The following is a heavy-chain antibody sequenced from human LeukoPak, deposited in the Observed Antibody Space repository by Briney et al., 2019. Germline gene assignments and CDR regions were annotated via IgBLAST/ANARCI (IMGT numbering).Heavy chain of an antibody. Sequence: GGSLRLSCVASGLTFGSHRMSWVRQAPGKGLEWVANIKQDASVKLYVDSVKGRFTISRDNAKNSLYLQMNSLRAEDTAVYYCARNDDVFDVWGQGTMVTVSS. J-gene: IGHJ3*01. D-gene: IGHD1-1*01. CDR1: GLTFGSHR. CDR3: ARNDDVFDV. V-gene: IGHV3-7*01. CDR2: IKQDASVK.